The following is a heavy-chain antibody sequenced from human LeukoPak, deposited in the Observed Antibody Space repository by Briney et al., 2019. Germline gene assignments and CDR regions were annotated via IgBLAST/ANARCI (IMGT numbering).Heavy chain of an antibody. CDR2: IRYDGSNK. V-gene: IGHV3-30*02. D-gene: IGHD6-19*01. J-gene: IGHJ4*02. CDR1: GFTFSSYG. Sequence: QTGGSLRLSCAASGFTFSSYGMHWVRQAPGKGLEWVAFIRYDGSNKYYADSVKGRFTISRDNPKNTLYLQMNSLRAEDTAVYYCAKTPIAVAGHFDYWGQGTLVTVSS. CDR3: AKTPIAVAGHFDY.